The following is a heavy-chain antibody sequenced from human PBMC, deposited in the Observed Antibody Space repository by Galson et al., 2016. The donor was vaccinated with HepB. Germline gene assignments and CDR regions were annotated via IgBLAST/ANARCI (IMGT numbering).Heavy chain of an antibody. Sequence: SLRLSCAASGLSFSSHDMHWARQVPVKGLEWVAVIHYDGIATFYADSVKGRFTISRDTSTNTLYLQMNSLTAEDTAVYYCARGAWYGSTETGYWGQGTLVTVSS. CDR1: GLSFSSHD. CDR3: ARGAWYGSTETGY. J-gene: IGHJ4*02. D-gene: IGHD3-10*01. CDR2: IHYDGIAT. V-gene: IGHV3-33*08.